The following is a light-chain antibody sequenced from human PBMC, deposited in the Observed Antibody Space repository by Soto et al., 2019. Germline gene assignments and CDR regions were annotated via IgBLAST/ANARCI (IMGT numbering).Light chain of an antibody. Sequence: DIQMTQSPSSLSASVGDRVSITCRASQSISSYLNWYQQKPGKAPKLLIYATSSLQSGVPSRFSGSGYGTDFTLTISSLQPEDVATYYCQQSYSTLWTFGQGTKVEIK. CDR1: QSISSY. CDR2: ATS. V-gene: IGKV1-39*01. CDR3: QQSYSTLWT. J-gene: IGKJ1*01.